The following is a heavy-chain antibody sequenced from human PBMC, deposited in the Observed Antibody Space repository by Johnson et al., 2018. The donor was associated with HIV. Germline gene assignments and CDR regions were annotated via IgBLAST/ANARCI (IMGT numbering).Heavy chain of an antibody. CDR1: GFTFSSYG. CDR3: ARDWGPRLGYYDSSGYYWAFDV. J-gene: IGHJ3*01. CDR2: IRYDGTNK. D-gene: IGHD3-22*01. Sequence: QVQLVESGGGVVQRGGSLRLSCVASGFTFSSYGMHWVRQAPGKGLEWVAFIRYDGTNKYYADSVKGRFTISRDNAKNSLYLQMNSLRAEDTAVYYCARDWGPRLGYYDSSGYYWAFDVWGQGTMVTVSS. V-gene: IGHV3-30*02.